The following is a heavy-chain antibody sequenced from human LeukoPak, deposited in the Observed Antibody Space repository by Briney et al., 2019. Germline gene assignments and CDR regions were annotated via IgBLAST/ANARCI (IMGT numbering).Heavy chain of an antibody. CDR1: GFTFSSYG. CDR2: IWYDGSNK. V-gene: IGHV3-33*01. D-gene: IGHD1-26*01. CDR3: ARDLGATLSYFDY. J-gene: IGHJ4*02. Sequence: PGRSLRLSCAASGFTFSSYGMHWVRQAQAKGLEWWAVIWYDGSNKYYADSVKGRFTISRDNSKNTLYLQMNSLRAEDTAVYYCARDLGATLSYFDYWGQGTLVTVSS.